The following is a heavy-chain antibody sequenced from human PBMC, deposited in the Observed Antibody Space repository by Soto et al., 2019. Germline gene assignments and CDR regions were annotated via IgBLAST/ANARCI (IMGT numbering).Heavy chain of an antibody. Sequence: GASVKVFCKASEFTFTSSTVQCVRQARGQRLEWIGWIVVCSGNTNYAQKFQERVTITRDMSTSTAYMELSSLRSEDTAVYYCAAADEGWKLALDVWGQGTTVTVSS. CDR2: IVVCSGNT. CDR3: AAADEGWKLALDV. V-gene: IGHV1-58*01. J-gene: IGHJ6*02. CDR1: EFTFTSST. D-gene: IGHD3-3*02.